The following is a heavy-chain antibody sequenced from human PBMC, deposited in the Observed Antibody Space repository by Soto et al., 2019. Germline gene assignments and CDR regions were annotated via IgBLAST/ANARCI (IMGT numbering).Heavy chain of an antibody. Sequence: QVQLVESGGGVVQPGRSLRLSCAASGFTFSSYGMHWVRQAPGKGLEWVAVIWDDGSNKYYADSVKGRFTISRDNSKNTLYQEINSLRDEDTAGYYCASGPQSSGWHRGDCFDIWGQGTMVTVSS. J-gene: IGHJ3*02. V-gene: IGHV3-33*01. CDR3: ASGPQSSGWHRGDCFDI. CDR1: GFTFSSYG. D-gene: IGHD6-19*01. CDR2: IWDDGSNK.